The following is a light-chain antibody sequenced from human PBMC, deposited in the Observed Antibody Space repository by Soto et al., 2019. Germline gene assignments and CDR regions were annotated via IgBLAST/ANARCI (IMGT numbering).Light chain of an antibody. J-gene: IGKJ5*01. CDR1: QTVSSY. Sequence: ENVLTQSPGTLSLSPGERATLSCRASQTVSSYLTWYQQRPGQAPRLLIYGASKRATGIPDRFSGSGSGTDFTLTIRRLEPEDFALYYCQQYGTSPLTFGQGTRLEIK. CDR2: GAS. CDR3: QQYGTSPLT. V-gene: IGKV3-20*01.